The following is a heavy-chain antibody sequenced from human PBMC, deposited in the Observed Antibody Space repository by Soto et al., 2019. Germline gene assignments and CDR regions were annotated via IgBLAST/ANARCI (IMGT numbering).Heavy chain of an antibody. J-gene: IGHJ6*02. D-gene: IGHD2-2*01. CDR2: IYYSGST. CDR3: ARLGYCSSTSCYAANYYYYGMDV. Sequence: SETLSLTCTFSGCSISSSSYYWGWIRQPPGKGLEWIGSIYYSGSTYYNPSLKSRVTISVDTSKNQFSLKLSSVTAADTAVYYCARLGYCSSTSCYAANYYYYGMDVWGQGTTVTVSS. V-gene: IGHV4-39*01. CDR1: GCSISSSSYY.